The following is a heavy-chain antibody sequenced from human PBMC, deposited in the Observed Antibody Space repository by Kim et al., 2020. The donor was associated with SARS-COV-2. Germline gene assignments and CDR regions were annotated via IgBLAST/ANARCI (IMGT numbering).Heavy chain of an antibody. D-gene: IGHD3-16*01. J-gene: IGHJ4*02. CDR1: GFMFSNDW. CDR2: INSVGTVT. V-gene: IGHV3-74*01. CDR3: ANNYADYRLDH. Sequence: GGSLRLSCAASGFMFSNDWMVWVRQAPGKGLVWVSYINSVGTVTRYADYVEGRFTISRDNAENMLYLQMNSLRDEDTAVYYCANNYADYRLDHWGRGTLVTVSS.